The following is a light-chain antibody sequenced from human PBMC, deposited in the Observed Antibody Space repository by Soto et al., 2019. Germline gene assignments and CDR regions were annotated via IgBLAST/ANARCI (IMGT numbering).Light chain of an antibody. V-gene: IGLV6-57*04. J-gene: IGLJ2*01. CDR3: QSYDSSNHVV. CDR1: SGSIASNY. Sequence: NFMLTQPHSVSESPGKTATISCTRSSGSIASNYVQWYQQRPGSAPTTVIYEDNQRPSGVPDRFSGSIDSSSNSASLTISGLNTEDEADYYCQSYDSSNHVVFGGGTKVTVL. CDR2: EDN.